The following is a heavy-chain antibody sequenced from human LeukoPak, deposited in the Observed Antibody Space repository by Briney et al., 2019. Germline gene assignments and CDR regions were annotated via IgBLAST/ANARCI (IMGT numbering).Heavy chain of an antibody. CDR3: VRKFAFPYHHGSGSNHR. CDR2: ISYDGSNK. Sequence: GGSLRLSCAASGFTFSSYAMHWVRQAPGKGLERVAFISYDGSNKNYAGSVKGRFTISRDNSKNTVYLQMNSLRTEDTAVYYCVRKFAFPYHHGSGSNHRWGQGTLVTVSS. V-gene: IGHV3-30*04. D-gene: IGHD3-10*01. J-gene: IGHJ4*02. CDR1: GFTFSSYA.